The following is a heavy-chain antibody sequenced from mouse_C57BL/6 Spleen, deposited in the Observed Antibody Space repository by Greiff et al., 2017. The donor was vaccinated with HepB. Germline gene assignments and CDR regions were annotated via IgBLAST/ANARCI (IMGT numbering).Heavy chain of an antibody. V-gene: IGHV1-62-2*01. Sequence: VQLQQSGAELVKPGASVKLSCKASGYTFTEYTIHWVKQRSGQGLEWIGWFYPGSGSIKYNEKFKDKATLTADKSSSTVYMELSRLTSEDSAVYCCARHEDPSHYYGSSSWFAYWGQGTLVTVSA. CDR3: ARHEDPSHYYGSSSWFAY. CDR2: FYPGSGSI. J-gene: IGHJ3*01. CDR1: GYTFTEYT. D-gene: IGHD1-1*01.